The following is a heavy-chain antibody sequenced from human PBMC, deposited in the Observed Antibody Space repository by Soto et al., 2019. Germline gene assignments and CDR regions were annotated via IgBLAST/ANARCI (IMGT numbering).Heavy chain of an antibody. CDR2: TYYRSKWYN. V-gene: IGHV6-1*01. CDR1: GDSVSSNSAA. Sequence: PSQTLSLTCAISGDSVSSNSAAWNWIRQSPSRGLEWLGRTYYRSKWYNDYAVSVKSRITTNPDTSKNQFSLQLNSVTPEDTAVYYCAREDKLNRGYNYNYYYGMDFWGQGTTVTVSS. J-gene: IGHJ6*02. D-gene: IGHD5-12*01. CDR3: AREDKLNRGYNYNYYYGMDF.